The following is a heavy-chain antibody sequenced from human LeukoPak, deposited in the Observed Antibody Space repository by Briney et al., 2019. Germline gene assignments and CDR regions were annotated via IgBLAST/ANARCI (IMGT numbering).Heavy chain of an antibody. V-gene: IGHV1-69*05. CDR2: IIPIFGTA. J-gene: IGHJ4*02. Sequence: SVKVSCKASGGTFSSYAISWVRQAPGQGLEWMGGIIPIFGTANYAQKFQGRVTITTDESTSTAYMELSSLRSEDTAVYYCASPDCSGGSCYTEPNFDYWGQGTLVTVSS. D-gene: IGHD2-15*01. CDR1: GGTFSSYA. CDR3: ASPDCSGGSCYTEPNFDY.